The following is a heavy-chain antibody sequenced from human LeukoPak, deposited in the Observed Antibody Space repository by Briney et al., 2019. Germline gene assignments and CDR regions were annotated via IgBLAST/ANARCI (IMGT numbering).Heavy chain of an antibody. CDR1: GFTFTFSDYY. J-gene: IGHJ4*02. CDR2: ISSTGSTK. CDR3: AREDIAPVEYYFDY. D-gene: IGHD5-12*01. Sequence: GGSLRLSCAASGFTFTFSDYYMSWIRQAPGKGLEWVSFISSTGSTKYYADSVKGRFTISRDNAKNSLYLQMNSLRAEDTAVYYCAREDIAPVEYYFDYWGQGTLVTVSS. V-gene: IGHV3-11*04.